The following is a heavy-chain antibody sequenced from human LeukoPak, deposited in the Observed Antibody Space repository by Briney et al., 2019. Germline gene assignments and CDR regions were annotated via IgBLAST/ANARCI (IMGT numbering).Heavy chain of an antibody. CDR1: EFTLSSYA. CDR3: AKPHYSGSGSYSREDF. CDR2: ISGSGDDT. D-gene: IGHD3-10*01. Sequence: GGSLRLSCAASEFTLSSYAMSWVRQAPGKGLECVSAISGSGDDTYYADSVKGRFTISRDNSKITVYLQMNSLRAEDTAVYYCAKPHYSGSGSYSREDFWGQGTLVTVSS. V-gene: IGHV3-23*01. J-gene: IGHJ4*02.